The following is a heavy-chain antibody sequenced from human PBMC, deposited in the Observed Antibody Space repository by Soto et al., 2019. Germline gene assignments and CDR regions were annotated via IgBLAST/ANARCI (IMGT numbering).Heavy chain of an antibody. CDR1: GFTFSSYS. V-gene: IGHV3-23*01. Sequence: PGGSLRLSWAASGFTFSSYSMSWIRQAPGKGLEWVSAISGSGGSTYYADSVKGRFTISRDNSKNTLYLQMNSLRAEDTAVYYCANSEDGYYDSSGYWYYYYGMDVWGQGTTVTVSS. CDR2: ISGSGGST. D-gene: IGHD3-22*01. CDR3: ANSEDGYYDSSGYWYYYYGMDV. J-gene: IGHJ6*02.